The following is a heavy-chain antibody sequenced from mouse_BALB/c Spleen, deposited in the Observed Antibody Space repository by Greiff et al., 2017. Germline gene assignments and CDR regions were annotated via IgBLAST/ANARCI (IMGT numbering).Heavy chain of an antibody. J-gene: IGHJ3*01. CDR3: ARVDYGYGWFAY. D-gene: IGHD2-2*01. CDR2: ISSGSSTI. Sequence: EVKLVESGGGLVQPGGSGKLSCAASGFTFSSFGMNWVRQAPEKGLEWVAYISSGSSTIYYADTVKGRFTISRDNPKNTLFLQMTSLRSEDTAMYYSARVDYGYGWFAYWGQGTLVTVSA. V-gene: IGHV5-17*02. CDR1: GFTFSSFG.